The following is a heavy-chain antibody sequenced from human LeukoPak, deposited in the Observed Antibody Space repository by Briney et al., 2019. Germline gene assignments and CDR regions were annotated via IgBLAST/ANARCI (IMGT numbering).Heavy chain of an antibody. D-gene: IGHD2-15*01. J-gene: IGHJ6*02. V-gene: IGHV1-69*13. CDR3: ASLYCSGGSCYGSYYYYGMDV. CDR2: IIPIFGTA. CDR1: GGTFSSYA. Sequence: SVKVSCKASGGTFSSYAISWVRQAPGQGLEWMGRIIPIFGTANYAQKFQGRVTITADESTSTAYMELSSLRSEDTTVYYCASLYCSGGSCYGSYYYYGMDVWGQGTTVTVSS.